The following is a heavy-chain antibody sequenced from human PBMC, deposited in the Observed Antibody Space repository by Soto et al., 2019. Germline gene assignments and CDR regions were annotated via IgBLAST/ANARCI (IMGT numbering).Heavy chain of an antibody. V-gene: IGHV3-23*01. CDR1: GFTFSSYA. CDR2: ISGSGGST. J-gene: IGHJ3*01. D-gene: IGHD3-16*02. CDR3: AVFGGVIVNLSIENH. Sequence: EVQLLESGGGLVQPGGSLRLSCAASGFTFSSYAMSWVRQAPGKGLEWVSAISGSGGSTYYADSVKGRFTISRDNSKNTLYLQMNSLRAEDTAVYYCAVFGGVIVNLSIENHWGQGTMVTVSS.